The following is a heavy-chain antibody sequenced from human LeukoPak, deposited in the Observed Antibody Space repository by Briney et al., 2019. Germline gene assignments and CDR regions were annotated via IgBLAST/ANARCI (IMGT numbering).Heavy chain of an antibody. Sequence: GSLRLSCAASGFTFSSYSMNWVRQAPGKGLEWVSSISSSSSYIYYADSVKGRFTISRDNAKNSLYLQMNSLRAEDTAVYYCARAPGIAVAGTCFDYWGQGTLVTVSS. CDR1: GFTFSSYS. CDR3: ARAPGIAVAGTCFDY. V-gene: IGHV3-21*01. J-gene: IGHJ4*02. CDR2: ISSSSSYI. D-gene: IGHD6-19*01.